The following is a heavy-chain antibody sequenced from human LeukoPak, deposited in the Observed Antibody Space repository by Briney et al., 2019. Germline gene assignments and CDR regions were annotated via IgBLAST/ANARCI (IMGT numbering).Heavy chain of an antibody. CDR1: GFTFSSYE. Sequence: GGSLRLSCAASGFTFSSYEMNWVRQAPGKGLEWVSYISSSGSTIYYADSVKGRFTISRDNAKNSLYLQMNSLRAEDTAVYYCARDISLRGGVVVTPNVFDYWGQGTLVTVSS. CDR3: ARDISLRGGVVVTPNVFDY. CDR2: ISSSGSTI. V-gene: IGHV3-48*03. D-gene: IGHD3-22*01. J-gene: IGHJ4*02.